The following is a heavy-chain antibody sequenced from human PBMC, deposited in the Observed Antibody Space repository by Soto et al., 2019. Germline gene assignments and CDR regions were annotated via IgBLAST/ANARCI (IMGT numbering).Heavy chain of an antibody. CDR2: IIPILGIA. CDR3: AREKDSSGYYYSVFYYGMDV. V-gene: IGHV1-69*08. D-gene: IGHD3-22*01. CDR1: RGTFSSYT. Sequence: QVQLVQSGAEVKKPGSSVKVSCKASRGTFSSYTISWVRQAPGQGLEWMGRIIPILGIANYAQKFQGRVTITADKSTSTAYMELSSLRSEDTAVYYCAREKDSSGYYYSVFYYGMDVWGQGTTVTVSS. J-gene: IGHJ6*02.